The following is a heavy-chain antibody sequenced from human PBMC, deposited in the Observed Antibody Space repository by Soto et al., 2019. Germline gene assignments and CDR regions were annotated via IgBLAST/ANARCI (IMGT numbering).Heavy chain of an antibody. J-gene: IGHJ6*02. CDR2: ISYDGSNK. D-gene: IGHD3-10*01. Sequence: VGSLRLSCAASGFTFSSYGMHWVRQAPCKGLEWVAVISYDGSNKYYADSVKGRFTISRDNSKNTLYLQMNSLRAEDTAVYYCAKERSLFRGVAYYYYYGMDVWGQGTTVTVSS. CDR1: GFTFSSYG. CDR3: AKERSLFRGVAYYYYYGMDV. V-gene: IGHV3-30*18.